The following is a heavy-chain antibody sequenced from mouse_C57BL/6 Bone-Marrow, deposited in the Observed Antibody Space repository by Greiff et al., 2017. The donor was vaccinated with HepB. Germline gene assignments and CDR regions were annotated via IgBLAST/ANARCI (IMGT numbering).Heavy chain of an antibody. CDR3: TKGGQLRLEGFDY. CDR2: IDPETGGT. V-gene: IGHV1-15*01. J-gene: IGHJ2*01. Sequence: VQLQQSGAELVRPGASVTLSCKASGYTFTDYEMHWVKQTPVHGLEWIGAIDPETGGTAYNQKFKGKAILTADKSSSTAYMELRSLTSEDSAVYYCTKGGQLRLEGFDYWGQGTTLTVSS. D-gene: IGHD3-2*02. CDR1: GYTFTDYE.